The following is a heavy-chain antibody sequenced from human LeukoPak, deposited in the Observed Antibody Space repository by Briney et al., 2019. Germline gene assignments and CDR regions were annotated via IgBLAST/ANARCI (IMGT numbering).Heavy chain of an antibody. CDR2: IWSDGTET. CDR1: GFTYSHYG. J-gene: IGHJ4*02. D-gene: IGHD4-11*01. CDR3: AKDAQRGFDCSNSLEY. V-gene: IGHV3-33*06. Sequence: PGGSLRLSCAASGFTYSHYGMHWVRQAPGKGLEWVAVIWSDGTETYYADPVKGRFTISRDNSKNMLYLQMNSLRGEDTGVYYCAKDAQRGFDCSNSLEYWGLGALVTVSS.